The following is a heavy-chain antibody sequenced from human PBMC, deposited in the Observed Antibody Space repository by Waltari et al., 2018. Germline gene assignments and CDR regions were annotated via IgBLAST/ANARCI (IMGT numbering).Heavy chain of an antibody. D-gene: IGHD6-19*01. CDR3: AKDRDSSGWDNFDY. Sequence: EVQRLESEGGLVQRGGSLRLSCAAYEFTFGGTSRSWVPPAPGKGLEWVSASSGSGGSTYYADSVKGRFTISRDNSKNTLYLQMNSLRVEDTAAYYCAKDRDSSGWDNFDYWGQGTLVTVSS. CDR2: SSGSGGST. V-gene: IGHV3-23*01. CDR1: EFTFGGTS. J-gene: IGHJ4*02.